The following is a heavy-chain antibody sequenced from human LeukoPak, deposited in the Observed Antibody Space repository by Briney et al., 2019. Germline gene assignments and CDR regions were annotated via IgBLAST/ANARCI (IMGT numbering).Heavy chain of an antibody. J-gene: IGHJ6*03. V-gene: IGHV5-51*04. D-gene: IGHD5-24*01. CDR2: IYPGDSDV. CDR1: GYSLTTYW. Sequence: GESLKISCKASGYSLTTYWIVWVRQMPGKGLGWMVIIYPGDSDVRYSPSLQGQVSISVDRPISTAYLQWSSLKASDTAMYFCARAIEGYNYCYFYMDVWGKGTTITVSS. CDR3: ARAIEGYNYCYFYMDV.